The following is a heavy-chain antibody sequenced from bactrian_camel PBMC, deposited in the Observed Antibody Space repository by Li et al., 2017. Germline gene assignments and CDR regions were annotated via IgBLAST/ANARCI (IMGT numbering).Heavy chain of an antibody. CDR3: AARKVARGSHFSLGRAPALRRDEYNF. J-gene: IGHJ4*01. CDR1: GFTFDAGSE. Sequence: VQLVESGGGSVQAGGSLTLSCTASGFTFDAGSEMGWYRQAPGKEREGVAAIGTIGTTTYADSVKGRFTISKDGAKNSLYLQMNVLRPEDTAMYYCAARKVARGSHFSLGRAPALRRDEYNFWGQGTQVTVS. CDR2: IGTIGTT. V-gene: IGHV3S55*01. D-gene: IGHD2*01.